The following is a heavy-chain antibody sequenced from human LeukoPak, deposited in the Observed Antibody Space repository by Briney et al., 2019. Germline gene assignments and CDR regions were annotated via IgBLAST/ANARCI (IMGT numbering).Heavy chain of an antibody. D-gene: IGHD5-18*01. CDR3: ARDRDTMSPYYFDY. V-gene: IGHV3-30-3*01. J-gene: IGHJ4*02. Sequence: QPGGSLRLSCAASGFAFSSYVMNWVRQAPGKGLEWVAIISYDGSNKYYADSVKGRFTISRDNSKNTLYLQMNSLRAEDTAVYYCARDRDTMSPYYFDYWGQGTLVTVSS. CDR1: GFAFSSYV. CDR2: ISYDGSNK.